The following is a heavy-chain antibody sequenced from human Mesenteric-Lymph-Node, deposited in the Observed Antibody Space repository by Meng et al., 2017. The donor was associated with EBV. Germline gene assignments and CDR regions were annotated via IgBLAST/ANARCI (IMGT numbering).Heavy chain of an antibody. J-gene: IGHJ4*02. CDR2: ISSSSRSI. D-gene: IGHD1-20*01. V-gene: IGHV3-21*01. CDR1: SFTFMSYS. CDR3: ARDLVTGTLDY. Sequence: VHLVESGGGLVKPGGSLRLSCLASSFTFMSYSMSWVRQAPGKGMEWVSSISSSSRSIYYSDSVKGRFTISRDNTENSLYLQMNSLRAEDTAVYYCARDLVTGTLDYWGQGTRVTVSS.